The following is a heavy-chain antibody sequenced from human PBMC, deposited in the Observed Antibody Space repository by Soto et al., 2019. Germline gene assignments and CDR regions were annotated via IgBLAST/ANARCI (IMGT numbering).Heavy chain of an antibody. J-gene: IGHJ6*02. V-gene: IGHV1-69*01. CDR1: GGTFRSYS. CDR3: ARPDEGGYSSNHHYYYALDV. D-gene: IGHD3-22*01. CDR2: IIPSFDIT. Sequence: QVQLVQSGAEVKKPGSSVKVSCKASGGTFRSYSISWVRQAPGQGLEWMGGIIPSFDITNYAQKFQGRVSITADESTSKAYMELSSLGSDDTAVYYCARPDEGGYSSNHHYYYALDVWGQGTTVTV.